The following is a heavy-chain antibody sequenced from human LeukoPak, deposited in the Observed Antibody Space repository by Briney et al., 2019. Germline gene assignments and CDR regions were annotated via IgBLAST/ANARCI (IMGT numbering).Heavy chain of an antibody. CDR3: ARDQGVGATWFDP. V-gene: IGHV4-59*01. CDR1: GGSISSYY. CDR2: IYYSGST. D-gene: IGHD1-26*01. J-gene: IGHJ5*02. Sequence: TSETLSLTCTVSGGSISSYYWSWIRQPPGKGLEWIGYIYYSGSTNYNPSLKSRVTISVDTSKNQFSLKLSSVTAADTAVYYCARDQGVGATWFDPWGQGTLVTVSS.